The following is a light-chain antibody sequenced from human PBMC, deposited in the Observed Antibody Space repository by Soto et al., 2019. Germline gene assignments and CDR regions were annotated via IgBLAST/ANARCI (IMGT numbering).Light chain of an antibody. CDR1: QSVSSSY. CDR3: QQYGSQPIT. V-gene: IGKV3-20*01. Sequence: EIVLTQSPGTLSLSPGERATLSCRASQSVSSSYLAWYQLKPGQAPRLLIYGASSRATGIPDRFSGSGSGTDFTLTISRLEPEDFAVYYCQQYGSQPITFGQGTKLEIK. J-gene: IGKJ2*01. CDR2: GAS.